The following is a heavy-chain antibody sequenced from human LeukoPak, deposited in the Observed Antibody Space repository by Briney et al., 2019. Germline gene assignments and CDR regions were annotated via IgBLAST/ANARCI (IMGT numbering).Heavy chain of an antibody. V-gene: IGHV1-46*01. D-gene: IGHD1-14*01. J-gene: IGHJ3*01. CDR1: GYTFTSYY. CDR2: INPSGGST. Sequence: ASVKVSCKASGYTFTSYYMHWVRQAPGQGLEWMGIINPSGGSTSYAQEFQGRVTLTRDTSATTAYLEVSSLRPEDMAVYYCARERGIRDAFDFWGQGTMVTVSS. CDR3: ARERGIRDAFDF.